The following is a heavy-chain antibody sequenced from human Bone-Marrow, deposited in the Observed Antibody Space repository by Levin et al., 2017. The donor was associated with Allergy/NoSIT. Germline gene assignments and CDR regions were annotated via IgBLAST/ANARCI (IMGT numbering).Heavy chain of an antibody. Sequence: SETLSLTCSVSGSSFSSGTYYWAWIRQPAGKEAEWIGRLYHTGRTDYNPSLKSRVTISLDTSKNQYSLRLTSVTAADTAVYYCARELRYFDWLSSSDYYYYLDVWGKGTTVTVSS. V-gene: IGHV4-61*02. D-gene: IGHD3-9*01. J-gene: IGHJ6*03. CDR2: LYHTGRT. CDR1: GSSFSSGTYY. CDR3: ARELRYFDWLSSSDYYYYLDV.